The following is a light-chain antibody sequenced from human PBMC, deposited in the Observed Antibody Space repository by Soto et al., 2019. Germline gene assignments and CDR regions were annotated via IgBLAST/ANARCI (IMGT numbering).Light chain of an antibody. J-gene: IGKJ5*01. V-gene: IGKV1-27*01. CDR2: AAS. CDR3: QQYNSAPFT. Sequence: DLPMPQSPSSMSASVGARFTTTGRASQGISNHLAWYQQKPGKVPKLLIYAASTLQSGVPSRFSGSGSGTDFTLTISSLQPEDVATYYCQQYNSAPFTVGQGTRLENK. CDR1: QGISNH.